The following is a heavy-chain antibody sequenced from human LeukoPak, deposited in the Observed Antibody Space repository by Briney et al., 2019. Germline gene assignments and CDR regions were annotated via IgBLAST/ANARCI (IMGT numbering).Heavy chain of an antibody. V-gene: IGHV3-30-3*01. CDR1: GFTFGTHA. J-gene: IGHJ3*02. CDR3: ARPIRYYYGSGSLGTKNPDDAFDI. Sequence: PGGSLRLSCVASGFTFGTHAMSWVRQVPGKGLEWVAVISYDGSNKYYADSVKGRFTISSDNSKNTLYLQMNSLRAEDTAVYYCARPIRYYYGSGSLGTKNPDDAFDIWGQGTMVTVSS. CDR2: ISYDGSNK. D-gene: IGHD3-10*01.